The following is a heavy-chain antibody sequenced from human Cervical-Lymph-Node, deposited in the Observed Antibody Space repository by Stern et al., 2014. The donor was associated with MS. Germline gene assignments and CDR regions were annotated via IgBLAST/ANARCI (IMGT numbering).Heavy chain of an antibody. Sequence: EVQLVESGGGLVKPGGSLRLSCAASGFTFSSYSMNWVRQAPGKGLEWVSSISSSSSYIYYADSVKGRFTISRDNAKNSLYLQMNSLRAEDTAVYYCARESYRNIVVVPAAPSDYWGQGTLVTVSS. CDR1: GFTFSSYS. J-gene: IGHJ4*02. V-gene: IGHV3-21*01. D-gene: IGHD2-2*01. CDR3: ARESYRNIVVVPAAPSDY. CDR2: ISSSSSYI.